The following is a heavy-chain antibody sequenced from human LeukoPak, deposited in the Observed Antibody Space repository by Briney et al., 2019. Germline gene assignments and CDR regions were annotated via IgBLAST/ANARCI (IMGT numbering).Heavy chain of an antibody. CDR2: ISYDGSNE. D-gene: IGHD2-15*01. V-gene: IGHV3-30-3*01. J-gene: IGHJ4*02. Sequence: PGGSLRLSCAASGFSFISYAMHWVRQTPGKGLEWVAFISYDGSNEYYADSVKGRFTISRDNFKNTLYLQMNSLRAEDTAVYYCASYCSGNWCGYFDYWGQGTLVAVSS. CDR1: GFSFISYA. CDR3: ASYCSGNWCGYFDY.